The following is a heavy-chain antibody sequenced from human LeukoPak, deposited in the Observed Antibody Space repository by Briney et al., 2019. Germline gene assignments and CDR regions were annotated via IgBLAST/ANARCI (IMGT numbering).Heavy chain of an antibody. D-gene: IGHD6-13*01. CDR1: GYTFTSYY. Sequence: WASVTVSCTASGYTFTSYYMHWVRQAPAQGLEWMGLINPNSGGTNYAQKFQGRVTMTRDTSISTAYMEMSRLRSDDTAVYYCARDRGSSWYFRGAFDIWGQGTMVTVSS. V-gene: IGHV1-2*02. J-gene: IGHJ3*02. CDR2: INPNSGGT. CDR3: ARDRGSSWYFRGAFDI.